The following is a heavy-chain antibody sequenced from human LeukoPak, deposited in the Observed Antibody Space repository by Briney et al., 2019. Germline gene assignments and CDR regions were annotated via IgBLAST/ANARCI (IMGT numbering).Heavy chain of an antibody. CDR3: ARDSYGSGSYTDYGMDV. Sequence: PSETLSLTCTVSGGSISSGDYYWSWIRQPSGKGLEWIGYIYYSGSTYYNPSLKSRVTISVDASKNQFSLKLSSVTAADTAVYYCARDSYGSGSYTDYGMDVWGKGTTVTVSS. D-gene: IGHD3-10*01. CDR1: GGSISSGDYY. J-gene: IGHJ6*04. V-gene: IGHV4-30-4*01. CDR2: IYYSGST.